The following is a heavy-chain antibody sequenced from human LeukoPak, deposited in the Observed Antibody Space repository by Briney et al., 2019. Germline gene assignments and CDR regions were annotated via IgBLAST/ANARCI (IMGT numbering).Heavy chain of an antibody. V-gene: IGHV4-59*12. J-gene: IGHJ3*02. CDR1: GGSISSYY. CDR3: ARVGGYSYGPDAFDI. D-gene: IGHD5-18*01. CDR2: IYYSGST. Sequence: SETLSLTCTVSGGSISSYYWSWIRQPPGKGLEWIGYIYYSGSTNYNPSLKSRVTISVDTSKNQFSLKLSSVTAADTAVYYCARVGGYSYGPDAFDIWGQGTMVTVSS.